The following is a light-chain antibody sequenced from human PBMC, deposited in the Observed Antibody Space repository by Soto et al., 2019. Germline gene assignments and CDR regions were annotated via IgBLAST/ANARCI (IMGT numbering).Light chain of an antibody. J-gene: IGLJ1*01. CDR1: RGHRSYA. Sequence: QPVLTQSPSASASLGASVKLTCTLSRGHRSYAIAWHQQQPEKGPRYLMKLNGDGSHSKGDGIPDRFSGSSSGAERYLTISSLQSEDEADYYCQTWGTGIHVFGTGTQLTVL. CDR2: LNGDGSH. CDR3: QTWGTGIHV. V-gene: IGLV4-69*01.